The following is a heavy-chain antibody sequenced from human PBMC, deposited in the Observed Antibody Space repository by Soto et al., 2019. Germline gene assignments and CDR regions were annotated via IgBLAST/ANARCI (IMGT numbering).Heavy chain of an antibody. CDR3: ARGSKGTYGMDV. D-gene: IGHD3-10*01. CDR2: IGSAGDS. V-gene: IGHV3-13*01. Sequence: LRLSCTASGYTFRSYDMHWVRQVTGKGLEWVSVIGSAGDSNYAPSVKGRFTISRENAKNSLYLQMNSLRAGDTAVYYCARGSKGTYGMDVWGQGTTVTVSS. J-gene: IGHJ6*02. CDR1: GYTFRSYD.